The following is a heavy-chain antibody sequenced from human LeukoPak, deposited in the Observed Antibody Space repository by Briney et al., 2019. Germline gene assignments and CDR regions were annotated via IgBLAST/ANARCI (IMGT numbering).Heavy chain of an antibody. J-gene: IGHJ4*02. D-gene: IGHD5-12*01. CDR2: INPADSTT. V-gene: IGHV5-51*01. CDR3: AIMYNSGWGLLY. CDR1: GYTFNKLW. Sequence: GASLQISCTGSGYTFNKLWIVWVRQMTGKGLEWLGSINPADSTTEYNPSFQGLVSFSADNSISSAYLQWSGLEASDTAKYYCAIMYNSGWGLLYWGSGTQVTVSS.